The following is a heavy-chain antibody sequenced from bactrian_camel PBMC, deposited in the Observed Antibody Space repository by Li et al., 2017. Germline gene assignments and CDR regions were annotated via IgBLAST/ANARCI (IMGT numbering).Heavy chain of an antibody. CDR2: LYPSGST. Sequence: HVQLVESGGDSVQAGGALRLSCEGSGSINNNYVMGWFRQAPGKEREGVACLYPSGSTFYTDSVKGRFTVSRDNANNTVNLMMNSLKPENTAMYYCAANFGPYCSGPYLARRANFLGQGTQVTVS. J-gene: IGHJ4*01. CDR1: GSINNNYV. D-gene: IGHD2*01. V-gene: IGHV3S53*01.